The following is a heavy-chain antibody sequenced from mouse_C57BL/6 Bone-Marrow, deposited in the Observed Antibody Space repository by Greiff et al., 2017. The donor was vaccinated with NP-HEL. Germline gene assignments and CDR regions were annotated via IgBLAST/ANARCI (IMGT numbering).Heavy chain of an antibody. CDR3: ARIRWQSSYYAMDY. J-gene: IGHJ4*01. CDR1: GYAFSSYW. D-gene: IGHD1-1*01. Sequence: VQLHQSGAELVKPGASVKISCKASGYAFSSYWMNWVKQRPGKGLEWIGQIYPGDGDTNYNGKFKGKATLTADKSSSTAYMQLSSLTSEDSAVYFCARIRWQSSYYAMDYWGQGTSVTVSS. V-gene: IGHV1-80*01. CDR2: IYPGDGDT.